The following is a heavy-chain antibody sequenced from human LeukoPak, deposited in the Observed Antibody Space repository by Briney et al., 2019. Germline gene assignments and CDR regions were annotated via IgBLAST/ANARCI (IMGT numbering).Heavy chain of an antibody. CDR2: ISSSSSTI. V-gene: IGHV3-48*01. J-gene: IGHJ4*02. CDR3: ASSTPGGYDFK. CDR1: GFTFSSYS. Sequence: AGGSLRLSCAASGFTFSSYSMNWVRQAPGKGLEWVSYISSSSSTIYHADSVKGRFTISRDNAKKSLYLQMNSLRAEDTAVYYCASSTPGGYDFKWGQGTLVTVSS. D-gene: IGHD5-12*01.